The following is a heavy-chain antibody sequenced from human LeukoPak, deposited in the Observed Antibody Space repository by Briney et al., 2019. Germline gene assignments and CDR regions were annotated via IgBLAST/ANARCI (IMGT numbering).Heavy chain of an antibody. V-gene: IGHV3-74*01. D-gene: IGHD6-19*01. CDR1: GFTLSSYW. J-gene: IGHJ5*02. CDR3: ARELAVGGTWFDP. CDR2: IKSNGSTT. Sequence: GSLRLSCAASGFTLSSYWMHWVRQAPGKGLVWVSRIKSNGSTTNYADSVKGRFTISRDNAKNTLYLQMNSLRAEDTAVYYCARELAVGGTWFDPWGQGTLVTVSS.